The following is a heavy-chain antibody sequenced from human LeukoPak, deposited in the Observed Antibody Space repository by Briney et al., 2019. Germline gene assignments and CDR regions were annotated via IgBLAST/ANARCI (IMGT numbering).Heavy chain of an antibody. V-gene: IGHV4-34*01. CDR1: GGFFSGYY. J-gene: IGHJ4*02. D-gene: IGHD6-13*01. Sequence: PSDTLSLICAFYGGFFSGYYWSWIRQPSGKGLVCIGDINHNGSTNYNPSLKSRVTISVDTSKNQFSLKLSSVTAADTAVYYCARLVISCSSSWTSESRFDYWGQGTLVTVSS. CDR2: INHNGST. CDR3: ARLVISCSSSWTSESRFDY.